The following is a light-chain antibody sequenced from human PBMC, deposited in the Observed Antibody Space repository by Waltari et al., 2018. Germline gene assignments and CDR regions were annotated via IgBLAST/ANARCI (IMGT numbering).Light chain of an antibody. CDR2: DVN. Sequence: QSALTQPASVSGSPGQSITISCTGSSSDVGDYNFVSWYQQHPGKAPKLMIYDVNNRPSGVPTRFSGSKSGNTASLTISGLQAEDEADYYCSSYTGVDASVLFGGGTRLTVL. CDR1: SSDVGDYNF. J-gene: IGLJ2*01. V-gene: IGLV2-14*03. CDR3: SSYTGVDASVL.